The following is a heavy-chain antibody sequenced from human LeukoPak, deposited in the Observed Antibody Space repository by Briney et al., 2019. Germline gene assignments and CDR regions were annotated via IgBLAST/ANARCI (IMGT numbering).Heavy chain of an antibody. D-gene: IGHD3-10*02. Sequence: GGSLRLSCAASGFTFTNYGMSWVRQAPGKGLEWVSGITANGLDTGYAASLRGRFTISRDNAKNSLYLQMNSLRAEDTAVYYCAELGITMIGGVWGKGTTVTISS. J-gene: IGHJ6*04. V-gene: IGHV3-20*04. CDR1: GFTFTNYG. CDR3: AELGITMIGGV. CDR2: ITANGLDT.